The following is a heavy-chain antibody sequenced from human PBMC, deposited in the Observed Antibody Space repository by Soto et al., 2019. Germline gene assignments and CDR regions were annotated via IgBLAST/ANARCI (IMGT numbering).Heavy chain of an antibody. CDR1: GFTFSSYA. CDR2: ISGSGGST. D-gene: IGHD3-22*01. Sequence: EVQLLESGGGLVQPGGSLRLSCAASGFTFSSYAMSWVRQAPGKGLEWASAISGSGGSTYYADSVKGRFTISRDNSKNTLYLQMNSLRAEDTAVYYCAKDTTYYYDTSDWFDPWGQGTLVTVSS. V-gene: IGHV3-23*01. CDR3: AKDTTYYYDTSDWFDP. J-gene: IGHJ5*02.